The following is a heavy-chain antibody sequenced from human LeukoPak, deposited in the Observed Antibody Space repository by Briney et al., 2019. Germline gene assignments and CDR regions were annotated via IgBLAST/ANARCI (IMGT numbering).Heavy chain of an antibody. V-gene: IGHV3-7*03. CDR2: VNHNGNVN. CDR1: GFTSSSYW. J-gene: IGHJ6*02. D-gene: IGHD3-16*01. CDR3: ARGGGLDV. Sequence: GGSLRLSCAASGFTSSSYWMNWARQAPGKGLEWVASVNHNGNVNYYVDSVKGRFTISRDNAKNSLYLQMSNLRAEDTAVYFCARGGGLDVWGQGATVTVSS.